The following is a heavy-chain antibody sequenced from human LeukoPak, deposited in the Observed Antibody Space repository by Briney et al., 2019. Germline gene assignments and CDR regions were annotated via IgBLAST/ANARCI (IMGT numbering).Heavy chain of an antibody. Sequence: GGSLRLSCAASGFSFSSYAMSWVRQAPGKGLEWVSTISASGHSTYYAASVKGRFTISRDNSQHTLSLQMNSLRAEDTALYYCAKGKVNHDGAFDIWGQGTMVTVSS. J-gene: IGHJ3*02. V-gene: IGHV3-23*01. CDR3: AKGKVNHDGAFDI. CDR2: ISASGHST. D-gene: IGHD3-16*01. CDR1: GFSFSSYA.